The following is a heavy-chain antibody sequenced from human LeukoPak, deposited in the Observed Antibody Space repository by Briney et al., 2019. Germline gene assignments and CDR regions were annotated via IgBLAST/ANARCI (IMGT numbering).Heavy chain of an antibody. J-gene: IGHJ4*02. CDR1: GYSISSGYY. V-gene: IGHV4-38-2*02. CDR3: ARGRLRWPFDY. Sequence: SETLSLTCTVSGYSISSGYYWGWIRQPPGKGLEWIGSIYHSGSTYYNPSLKSRVTISVDTSKNQFSLKLSSVTAADTAVYYCARGRLRWPFDYWGKGTLVTVSS. CDR2: IYHSGST. D-gene: IGHD4-23*01.